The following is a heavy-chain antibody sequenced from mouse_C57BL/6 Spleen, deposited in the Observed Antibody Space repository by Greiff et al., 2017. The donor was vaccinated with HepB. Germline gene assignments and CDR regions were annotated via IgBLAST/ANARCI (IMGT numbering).Heavy chain of an antibody. J-gene: IGHJ4*01. D-gene: IGHD2-3*01. CDR1: GYTFTSYW. Sequence: QVQLKQPGTELVKPGASVKLSCKASGYTFTSYWMHWVKQRPGQGLEWIGNINPSNGGTNYNEKFKSKATLTVDKSSSTAYMQLSSLTSEDSAVYYCARGMVRRDAMDYWGQGTSVTVSS. CDR2: INPSNGGT. CDR3: ARGMVRRDAMDY. V-gene: IGHV1-53*01.